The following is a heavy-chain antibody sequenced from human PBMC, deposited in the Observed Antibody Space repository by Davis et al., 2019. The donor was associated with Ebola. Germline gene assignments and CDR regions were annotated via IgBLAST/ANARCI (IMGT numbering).Heavy chain of an antibody. J-gene: IGHJ5*02. CDR3: ARAVTMVLPGGWFDP. CDR1: GYTFTRYG. CDR2: ISAYNGNT. Sequence: AASVKVSCKASGYTFTRYGISWVRQAPGQGLEWMGWISAYNGNTNYAQNLQGRVTMTTDTSTSTAYMEVRSLRYDDTAVYYCARAVTMVLPGGWFDPWGQGTLVTVSS. D-gene: IGHD3-10*01. V-gene: IGHV1-18*01.